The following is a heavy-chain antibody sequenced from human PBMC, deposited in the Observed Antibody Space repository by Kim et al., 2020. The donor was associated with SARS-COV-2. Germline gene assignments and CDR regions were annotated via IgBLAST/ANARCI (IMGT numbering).Heavy chain of an antibody. CDR3: ASADTAMVSLLGWYYGMDV. J-gene: IGHJ6*02. CDR2: ISSSGSTI. Sequence: GGSLRLSCAASGFTFSSYEMNWVRQAPGKGLEWVSYISSSGSTIYYADSVKGRFTISRDNAKNSLYLQMNSLRAEDTAVYYCASADTAMVSLLGWYYGMDVWGQGTTVTVSS. D-gene: IGHD5-18*01. CDR1: GFTFSSYE. V-gene: IGHV3-48*03.